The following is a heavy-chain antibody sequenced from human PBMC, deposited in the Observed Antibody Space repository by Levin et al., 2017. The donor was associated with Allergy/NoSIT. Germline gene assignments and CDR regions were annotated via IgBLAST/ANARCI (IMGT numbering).Heavy chain of an antibody. CDR1: GFTFSRSW. V-gene: IGHV3-7*04. D-gene: IGHD2-15*01. CDR3: ATDAFTWSDDGFDI. CDR2: IEQNGKTG. J-gene: IGHJ3*02. Sequence: GGSLRLSCAGSGFTFSRSWMTWVRQAPGKGLEWVANIEQNGKTGYYVDSVKGRFTISRDNAKNLLYLQMNSLRAEDTAVYYCATDAFTWSDDGFDIWGQGAMVTVSS.